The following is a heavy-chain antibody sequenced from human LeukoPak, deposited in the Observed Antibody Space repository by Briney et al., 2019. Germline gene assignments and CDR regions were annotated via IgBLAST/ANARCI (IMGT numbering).Heavy chain of an antibody. CDR3: AREEAYYYDSAGAFDI. CDR2: IYYSGST. CDR1: GGSISSYY. D-gene: IGHD3-22*01. V-gene: IGHV4-59*06. J-gene: IGHJ3*02. Sequence: PSETLSLTCTVSGGSISSYYWSWIRQHPGKGLEWIGYIYYSGSTYYNPSLKSRVTISVDTSKNQFSLKLSSVTAADTAVYYCAREEAYYYDSAGAFDIWGQGTMVTVSS.